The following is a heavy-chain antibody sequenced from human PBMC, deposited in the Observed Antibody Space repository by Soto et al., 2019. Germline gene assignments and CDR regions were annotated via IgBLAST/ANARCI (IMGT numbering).Heavy chain of an antibody. CDR2: ISYDGSNK. CDR1: GFTFSSYA. Sequence: GGSLRLSCAASGFTFSSYAMHWVRQAPGKGLEWVAVISYDGSNKYYADSVKGRFTISRDNSKNTLYLQMNSLRAEDTAVYYCARVRYGYPWNSEGGMDVWGQGTTVTVSS. J-gene: IGHJ6*02. D-gene: IGHD1-7*01. V-gene: IGHV3-30-3*01. CDR3: ARVRYGYPWNSEGGMDV.